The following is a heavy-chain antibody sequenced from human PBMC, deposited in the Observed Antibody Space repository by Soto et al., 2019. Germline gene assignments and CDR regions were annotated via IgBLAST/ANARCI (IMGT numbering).Heavy chain of an antibody. D-gene: IGHD3-22*01. CDR1: GGSISPYY. CDR3: ARLGGYYQSLDP. CDR2: IYYGGST. J-gene: IGHJ5*02. Sequence: SDTLSLTCTVFGGSISPYYWSWIRQPPGKGLEWVGSIYYGGSTSYNPSLKSRITISLETSKSQISLRLRSVNAVDTAVYYCARLGGYYQSLDPWGPETLVTVCS. V-gene: IGHV4-59*08.